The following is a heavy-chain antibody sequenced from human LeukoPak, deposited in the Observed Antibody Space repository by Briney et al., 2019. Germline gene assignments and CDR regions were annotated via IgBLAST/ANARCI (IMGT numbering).Heavy chain of an antibody. CDR3: AKGGMGYSGSYYVGY. J-gene: IGHJ4*02. CDR1: RFTFSNYW. D-gene: IGHD1-26*01. CDR2: INQDGSER. V-gene: IGHV3-7*03. Sequence: PGGSLRLSCAASRFTFSNYWMSWVRQAPGKGLEWVANINQDGSERYYVDSVKGRFAISRDNSKNTLYLQMNSLRAEDTAVYYCAKGGMGYSGSYYVGYWGQGTLVTVAS.